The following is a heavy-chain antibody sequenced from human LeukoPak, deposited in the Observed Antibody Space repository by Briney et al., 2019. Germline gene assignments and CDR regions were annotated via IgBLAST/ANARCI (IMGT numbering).Heavy chain of an antibody. CDR2: IYYSGST. J-gene: IGHJ5*02. V-gene: IGHV4-59*01. CDR1: GGSISSYY. CDR3: ARGGYYGSGNDFRFDP. Sequence: KTSETLSLTCTVSGGSISSYYWSWIRQPPGKGLEWIGYIYYSGSTNYNPSLKSRVTISVDTSKNQFSLKLKSVTAADTAVYYCARGGYYGSGNDFRFDPWGQGTLVTVSS. D-gene: IGHD3-10*01.